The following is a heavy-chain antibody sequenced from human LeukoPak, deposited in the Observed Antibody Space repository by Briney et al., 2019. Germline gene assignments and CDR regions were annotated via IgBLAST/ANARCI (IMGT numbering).Heavy chain of an antibody. CDR3: ARGGVWGSFDY. J-gene: IGHJ4*02. CDR2: INQDGSAN. V-gene: IGHV3-7*01. D-gene: IGHD2-8*02. Sequence: GGSLRLSCAASGFTFSSYWMNWVRQAPGKGLEWVANINQDGSANYYVDSVKGRFTFSRDNAMNSLFLQMNSLRAEDTAVYYCARGGVWGSFDYWGQGTLVTVSS. CDR1: GFTFSSYW.